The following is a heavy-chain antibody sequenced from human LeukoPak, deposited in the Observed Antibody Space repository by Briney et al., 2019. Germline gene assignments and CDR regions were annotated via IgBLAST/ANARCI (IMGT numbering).Heavy chain of an antibody. D-gene: IGHD7-27*01. J-gene: IGHJ4*02. CDR3: ARSTPSGANWELFDY. Sequence: ASETLSLTCTVSGGSISSYYWSWIRQPAGKGLEWIGRIYTSGSTNYNPSLKSRVTMSVDTSKNQFSLKLSSVTAADTAVYYCARSTPSGANWELFDYWGQGTLVTVSS. V-gene: IGHV4-4*07. CDR2: IYTSGST. CDR1: GGSISSYY.